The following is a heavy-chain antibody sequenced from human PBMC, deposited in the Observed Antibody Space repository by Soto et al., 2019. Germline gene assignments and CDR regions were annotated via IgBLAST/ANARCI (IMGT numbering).Heavy chain of an antibody. CDR1: GDSISSSGYS. D-gene: IGHD6-19*01. CDR2: IYQSGST. Sequence: QLQLQESGSGLVKPSQTLSLTCVVSGDSISSSGYSWSWIRQPPEKGLEWIGYIYQSGSTWYNPSLKSRVTISVDKSKNQFSLNLSSVTAADTAVYYCARAVPVAGTINRLRYFDFWGQGTLVTVSS. J-gene: IGHJ4*02. CDR3: ARAVPVAGTINRLRYFDF. V-gene: IGHV4-30-2*01.